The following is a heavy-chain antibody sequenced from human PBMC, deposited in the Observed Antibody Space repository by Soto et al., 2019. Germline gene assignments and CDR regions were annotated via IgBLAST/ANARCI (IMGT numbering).Heavy chain of an antibody. CDR1: GGSFSSYY. CDR2: IYTSGST. J-gene: IGHJ4*02. CDR3: ARGSLIRQGDY. D-gene: IGHD2-8*01. Sequence: SETLSLTCNFSGGSFSSYYWSLIRQPAGKGLEWIGRIYTSGSTNYNPSLKSRVTMSVDTSKNQFSLKLSSLRSEDTAVYYCARGSLIRQGDYWGQGTLVTVSS. V-gene: IGHV4-4*07.